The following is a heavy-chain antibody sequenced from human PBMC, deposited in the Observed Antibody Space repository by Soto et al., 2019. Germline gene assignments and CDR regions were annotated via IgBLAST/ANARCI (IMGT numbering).Heavy chain of an antibody. CDR1: GFSFSSYW. V-gene: IGHV3-74*01. CDR2: INSDGSST. Sequence: EVQLVESGGGLVQPGGSLRLSCAASGFSFSSYWMHWVRQAPGKGLVWVSRINSDGSSTTYADSVKGRFTISRDNAKNKLYVPMNSLRAEDTAVYYCASGYSSSWYNAFDIWGQGTMVTVSS. J-gene: IGHJ3*02. CDR3: ASGYSSSWYNAFDI. D-gene: IGHD6-13*01.